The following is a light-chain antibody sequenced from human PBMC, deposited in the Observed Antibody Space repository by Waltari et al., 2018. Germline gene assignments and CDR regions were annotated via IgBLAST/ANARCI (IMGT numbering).Light chain of an antibody. V-gene: IGKV3-20*01. CDR3: QQYDISPLT. CDR2: GAS. Sequence: EIVLTQSQGTLSLSPGERATLSCRASQTVRTTYLAWYQQKPGQAPTLLIHGASSRATGIPDRFSGSGSGTDFALTISSLEPEDFAVYYCQQYDISPLTFGGGTKVEIK. CDR1: QTVRTTY. J-gene: IGKJ4*01.